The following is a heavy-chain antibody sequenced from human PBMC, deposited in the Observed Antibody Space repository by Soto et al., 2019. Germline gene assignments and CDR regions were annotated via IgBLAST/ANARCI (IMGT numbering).Heavy chain of an antibody. V-gene: IGHV3-23*01. CDR1: GFIFSTYA. Sequence: EVQLLESGGGLAQPGGSLSLSCAASGFIFSTYAMNWVRQAPGKGLEWVSTIGGGGSSAFYADSVKGRFTISRDNSKNTLYLQMNSLRAEDTAVYYCARTPGYSSGWYRAWYYYGMDVWGQGTTVTVSS. CDR3: ARTPGYSSGWYRAWYYYGMDV. CDR2: IGGGGSSA. J-gene: IGHJ6*02. D-gene: IGHD6-19*01.